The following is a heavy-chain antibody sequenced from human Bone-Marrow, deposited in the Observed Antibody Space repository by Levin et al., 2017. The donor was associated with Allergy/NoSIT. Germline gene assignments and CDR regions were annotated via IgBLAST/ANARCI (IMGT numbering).Heavy chain of an antibody. CDR3: SKGESATGTLIHAY. CDR1: GFTFSSYA. V-gene: IGHV3-23*01. CDR2: VSNSGGAT. J-gene: IGHJ4*02. D-gene: IGHD6-13*01. Sequence: GGSLRLSCAASGFTFSSYAMSWVRQAPGKGLEWVSAVSNSGGATYFADSVKGRFTISRDNSKNTLYLQMDSLRAEDTAVYYCSKGESATGTLIHAYWGQGTLVTVS.